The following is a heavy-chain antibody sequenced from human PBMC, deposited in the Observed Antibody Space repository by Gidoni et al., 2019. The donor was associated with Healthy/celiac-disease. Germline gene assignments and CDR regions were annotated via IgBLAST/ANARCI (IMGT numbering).Heavy chain of an antibody. CDR1: GFTFSSYA. CDR3: ARDQDDILTGYSRWFDP. J-gene: IGHJ5*02. V-gene: IGHV3-30-3*01. D-gene: IGHD3-9*01. CDR2: ISYDGSNK. Sequence: QVQLVESGGGVVQPGRSLRLSCAASGFTFSSYAMHWVRQAPGKGLEWVAVISYDGSNKYYADSVKGRFTISRDNSKNTLYLQMNSLRAEDTAVYYCARDQDDILTGYSRWFDPWGQGTLVTVSS.